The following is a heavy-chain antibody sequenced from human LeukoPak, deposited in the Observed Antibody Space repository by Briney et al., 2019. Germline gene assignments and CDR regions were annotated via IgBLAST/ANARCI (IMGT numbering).Heavy chain of an antibody. Sequence: GGSLRLSCAASGFTFSSYAMSWVRQPPGKGLEWVSGISNSGDITHYADSVKGRSTISRDNSKSTLYLQVNSLRAEDAAVYYCARKRSSSGGANFDFWGQGTLVTVSS. CDR2: ISNSGDIT. CDR1: GFTFSSYA. CDR3: ARKRSSSGGANFDF. V-gene: IGHV3-23*01. D-gene: IGHD6-6*01. J-gene: IGHJ4*02.